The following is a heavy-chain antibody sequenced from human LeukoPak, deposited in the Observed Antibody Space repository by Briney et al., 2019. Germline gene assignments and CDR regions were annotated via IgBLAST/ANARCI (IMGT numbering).Heavy chain of an antibody. CDR3: ARVTLSGSYLFDY. D-gene: IGHD1-26*01. Sequence: GGSLRLSCAASGFTVSSNHMSWVRQAPGKGLEWVSVIYSGGSTGYADSVKGRFTISRDNAKNTLYLQMNSLRAEDTAVYYCARVTLSGSYLFDYWGQGTLVTVSS. CDR2: IYSGGST. V-gene: IGHV3-66*01. J-gene: IGHJ4*02. CDR1: GFTVSSNH.